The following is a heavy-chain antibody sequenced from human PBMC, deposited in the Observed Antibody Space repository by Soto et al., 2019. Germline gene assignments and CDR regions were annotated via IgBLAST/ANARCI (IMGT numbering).Heavy chain of an antibody. V-gene: IGHV3-7*03. CDR1: EFTFISSF. CDR3: ARYFRGSGRYFFDH. D-gene: IGHD6-19*01. J-gene: IGHJ4*02. Sequence: EVQVVESGGGLVQPGGSLRLSCIASEFTFISSFMGWVRKAPGKGLEGVANINQDGSATYYLDSVKGRFTTTRDNAKNSLYLQMNSLRAEDTAVYYCARYFRGSGRYFFDHWGQGTLVTVSS. CDR2: INQDGSAT.